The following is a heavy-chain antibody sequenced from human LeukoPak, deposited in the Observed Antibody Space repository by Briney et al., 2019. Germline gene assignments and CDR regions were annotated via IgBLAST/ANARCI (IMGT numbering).Heavy chain of an antibody. CDR2: IIPIFGTA. D-gene: IGHD4-17*01. CDR1: VGTFSSYA. J-gene: IGHJ4*02. V-gene: IGHV1-69*13. CDR3: ARVVHYGDYYFDD. Sequence: SVKVSFKASVGTFSSYAISWVRPATGQGLDWMGLIIPIFGTANYAQKFQGRDTITADESTSTADMELGSLRSEDTAVYYCARVVHYGDYYFDDWGQGTMVTVSS.